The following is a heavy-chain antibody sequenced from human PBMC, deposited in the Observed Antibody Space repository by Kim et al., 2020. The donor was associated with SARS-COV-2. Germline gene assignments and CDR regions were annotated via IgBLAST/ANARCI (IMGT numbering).Heavy chain of an antibody. CDR2: ISSTSSTI. D-gene: IGHD1-20*01. J-gene: IGHJ6*02. V-gene: IGHV3-48*01. CDR3: ARVGIRSYSMDV. Sequence: GGSLRLSCAAPGFIFSTYSMDWVRQAPGKGLQWVSYISSTSSTIYYADSVKGRFTISRDNAENSLYLQMNSLRVEDTAVYYCARVGIRSYSMDVWGSGAT. CDR1: GFIFSTYS.